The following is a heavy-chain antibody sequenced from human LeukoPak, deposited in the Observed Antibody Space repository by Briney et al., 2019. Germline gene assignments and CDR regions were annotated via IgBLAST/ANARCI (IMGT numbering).Heavy chain of an antibody. V-gene: IGHV3-66*01. D-gene: IGHD1-26*01. CDR2: IYGGDST. CDR3: ACLSWGLGDDY. CDR1: GFTVSNNY. Sequence: GGSLRLSCAASGFTVSNNYMSWVRQPPGKRPEWVSVIYGGDSTYYADSVKGRFTISRDNSKNTVYLQMNNVRADDTAVYYCACLSWGLGDDYWRQGALVTVSS. J-gene: IGHJ4*02.